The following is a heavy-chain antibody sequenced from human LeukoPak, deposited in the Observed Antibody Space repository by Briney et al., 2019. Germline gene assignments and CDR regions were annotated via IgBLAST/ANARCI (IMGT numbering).Heavy chain of an antibody. V-gene: IGHV3-64D*06. CDR3: VKSGSYYNEPYYFDY. Sequence: GGSLRLSCSASGFTFSRYAMHWVRQAPGKGLEYVSGISSNGGSTYYADSVKGRFTISRDNSKNTLYLQMSSLRAEDTAVYYCVKSGSYYNEPYYFDYWGPGTLVTVSS. CDR2: ISSNGGST. J-gene: IGHJ4*02. CDR1: GFTFSRYA. D-gene: IGHD3-10*01.